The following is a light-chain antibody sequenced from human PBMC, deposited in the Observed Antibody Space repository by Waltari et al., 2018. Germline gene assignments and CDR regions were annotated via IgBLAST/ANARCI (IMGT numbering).Light chain of an antibody. CDR1: QSIGRS. J-gene: IGKJ1*01. Sequence: EIMLTQSPGTLSLSPGERATLSCRTSQSIGRSLAWYQQKPGQAPRLLIYGASSRATGIPDRFSCSGSGTDFSLTINRLEPEDSALYYCQHYVRLPVTFGQGTKVEIK. V-gene: IGKV3-20*01. CDR3: QHYVRLPVT. CDR2: GAS.